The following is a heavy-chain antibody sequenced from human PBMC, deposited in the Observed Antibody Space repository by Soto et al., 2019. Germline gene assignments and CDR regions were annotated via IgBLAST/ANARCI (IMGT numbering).Heavy chain of an antibody. Sequence: EVQLVESGGGLVKPGGSLRLSCAASGFTFSNAWMNWVRQAPGKGLEWVGRIKIKTDGGTTDYAAPVKGRFTISRDDSKDTLYLQMNSLKTEDTAVYYCTRSYRRDYFDYWGQGTLVTVSS. J-gene: IGHJ4*02. CDR1: GFTFSNAW. CDR2: IKIKTDGGTT. V-gene: IGHV3-15*07. D-gene: IGHD1-26*01. CDR3: TRSYRRDYFDY.